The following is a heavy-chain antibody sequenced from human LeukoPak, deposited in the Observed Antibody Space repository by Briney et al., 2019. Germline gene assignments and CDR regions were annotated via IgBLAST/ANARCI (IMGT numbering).Heavy chain of an antibody. D-gene: IGHD2-2*01. V-gene: IGHV3-30*18. CDR1: GFTFSSYG. Sequence: GGSLRLSCAASGFTFSSYGMHWVRQAPGKGLEWVAVISYDGSNKYYADSVKGRFTISRDNSKNTLYLQMNSRRAEDTAVYYCAKDIVVVPAAITYYYYYYGMDVWGQGTTVTVSS. CDR2: ISYDGSNK. CDR3: AKDIVVVPAAITYYYYYYGMDV. J-gene: IGHJ6*02.